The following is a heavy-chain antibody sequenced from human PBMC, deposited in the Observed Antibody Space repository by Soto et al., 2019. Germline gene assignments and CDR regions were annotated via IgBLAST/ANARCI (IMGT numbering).Heavy chain of an antibody. D-gene: IGHD5-12*01. V-gene: IGHV3-33*01. CDR2: IWYDGSNK. Sequence: QVQLVESGGGVVQPGRSLRLSCAASGFTFSSYGMHWVRQAPGKGLEWVAVIWYDGSNKYYADSVKGRFTISRDNSKNTLYLQMNSLRAEDTAVYYCARDGYKPGDCDYWGQGTLVTVSS. J-gene: IGHJ4*02. CDR1: GFTFSSYG. CDR3: ARDGYKPGDCDY.